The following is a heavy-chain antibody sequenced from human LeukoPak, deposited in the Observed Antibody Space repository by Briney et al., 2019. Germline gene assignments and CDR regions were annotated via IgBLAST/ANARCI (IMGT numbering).Heavy chain of an antibody. CDR1: GYSISSGYY. D-gene: IGHD3-9*01. V-gene: IGHV4-38-2*02. Sequence: SETLSLTCTVSGYSISSGYYWGWIRQPPGKGLEWIGSIYHSGSTYYNPSLKSRVTISVDTSKNQFSLKLSSVTAADTAVYYCARGRDDILTGLLDYWGQGTLVTVSS. CDR3: ARGRDDILTGLLDY. CDR2: IYHSGST. J-gene: IGHJ4*02.